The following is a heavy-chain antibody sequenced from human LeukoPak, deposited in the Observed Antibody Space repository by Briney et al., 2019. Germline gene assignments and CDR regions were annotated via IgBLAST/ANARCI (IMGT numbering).Heavy chain of an antibody. D-gene: IGHD5-12*01. CDR1: GGPTSTYY. Sequence: PSGTLSLTCTVSGGPTSTYYWSWIRQRPGKGREWSGYIYHSGSTKYNPSHKSRVTISVNTSKNQFSVKLSSVTAADTAVYYCARDGYSGNDGLWGQGTLVTVSS. CDR2: IYHSGST. V-gene: IGHV4-59*01. CDR3: ARDGYSGNDGL. J-gene: IGHJ4*02.